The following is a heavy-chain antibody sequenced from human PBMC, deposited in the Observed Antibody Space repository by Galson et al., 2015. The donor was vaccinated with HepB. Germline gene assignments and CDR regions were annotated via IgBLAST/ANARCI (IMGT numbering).Heavy chain of an antibody. Sequence: SLRLSCAASGFTFSSYAMSWVRQAPGKGLEWVSAISGSGGSTYYADSVKGRFTISRDNSKNTLYLQMNSLRAEDTAVYYCAKEIPYYYGSGSYYNVWGTLDVWGQGTTVTVSS. CDR1: GFTFSSYA. V-gene: IGHV3-23*01. J-gene: IGHJ6*02. D-gene: IGHD3-10*01. CDR2: ISGSGGST. CDR3: AKEIPYYYGSGSYYNVWGTLDV.